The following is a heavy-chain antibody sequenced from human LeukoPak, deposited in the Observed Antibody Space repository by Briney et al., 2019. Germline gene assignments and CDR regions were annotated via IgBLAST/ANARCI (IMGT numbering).Heavy chain of an antibody. Sequence: SETLSLTCAVYGGSFSGYYWSWIRQPPGKGLEWIGEITHSGSTNYNSSLKSRVTITVDTSKNQFSLKLNSVTAADTAVYYCARDYTSWGQGTMVTVSS. CDR1: GGSFSGYY. CDR2: ITHSGST. V-gene: IGHV4-34*01. CDR3: ARDYTS. D-gene: IGHD4-11*01. J-gene: IGHJ3*01.